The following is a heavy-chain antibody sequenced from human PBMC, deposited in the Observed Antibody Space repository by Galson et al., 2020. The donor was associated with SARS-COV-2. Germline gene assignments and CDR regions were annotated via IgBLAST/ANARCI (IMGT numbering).Heavy chain of an antibody. V-gene: IGHV3-30-3*01. Sequence: GGSLRLSCTASGFPFSNYAMHWVRQAPGKGLEWVAIISYDGNTKYYAESVEGRFTISRDISKNTLYLEMNTLTTEDTALYYCARGSYCSGGTCYSFLLGWYFDYWGQGALVAVSS. CDR3: ARGSYCSGGTCYSFLLGWYFDY. CDR2: ISYDGNTK. D-gene: IGHD2-15*01. CDR1: GFPFSNYA. J-gene: IGHJ4*02.